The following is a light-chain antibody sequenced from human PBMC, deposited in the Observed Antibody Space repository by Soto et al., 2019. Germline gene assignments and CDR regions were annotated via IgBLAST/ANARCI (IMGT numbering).Light chain of an antibody. Sequence: EIVMTQSPATLSVSPGERATLSCRASQSVSRNLAWYQQRPGRAPRLLIYDASTRATDIPARFSGSGSGTEFTLTISSLQSEDFAVYYSQQYNNWPLYTFGQGTELEIK. CDR2: DAS. CDR1: QSVSRN. V-gene: IGKV3-15*01. CDR3: QQYNNWPLYT. J-gene: IGKJ2*01.